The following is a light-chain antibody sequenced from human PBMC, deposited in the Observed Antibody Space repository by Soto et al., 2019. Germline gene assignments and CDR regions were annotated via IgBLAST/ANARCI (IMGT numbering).Light chain of an antibody. CDR2: EVS. Sequence: QSVLTQPPSVSAAPGQTVTISCSGSSSNIGSNYVSWYQQRPGEAPKLIIYEVSKRPSGVPDRIFASKSGNTASLTVSGLQADDEANYYCSSFKGTNSFVFGTGTKVTVL. V-gene: IGLV2-8*01. CDR1: SSNIGSNY. J-gene: IGLJ1*01. CDR3: SSFKGTNSFV.